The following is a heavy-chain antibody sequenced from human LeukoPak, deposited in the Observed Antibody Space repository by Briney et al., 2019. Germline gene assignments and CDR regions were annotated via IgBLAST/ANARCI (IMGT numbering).Heavy chain of an antibody. D-gene: IGHD5-24*01. CDR2: MYSSGST. CDR1: GGSVSSGNYY. V-gene: IGHV4-61*01. Sequence: ASETLSLTCTVSGGSVSSGNYYWSWIRQPPGKGLQWIGYMYSSGSTNYNPSLKSRVTISVDTSKTQFSLKLSSVTAADTAVYYCARGGDGYTDAFDIWGQGTMVTVSS. CDR3: ARGGDGYTDAFDI. J-gene: IGHJ3*02.